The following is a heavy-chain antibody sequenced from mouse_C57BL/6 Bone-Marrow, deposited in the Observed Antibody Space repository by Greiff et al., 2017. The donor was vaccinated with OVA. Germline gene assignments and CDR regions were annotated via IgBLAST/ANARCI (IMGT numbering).Heavy chain of an antibody. J-gene: IGHJ1*03. CDR3: ARAPYYYGSRNWYFDV. CDR1: GFTFSDYY. D-gene: IGHD1-1*01. Sequence: EVMLVESEGGLVQPGSSMKLSCTASGFTFSDYYMAWVRQVPEKGLEWVANINYDGSSTYYLDSLKSRFIISRDNAKNILYLQMSSLKSEDTATYYCARAPYYYGSRNWYFDVWGTGTTVTVSS. CDR2: INYDGSST. V-gene: IGHV5-16*01.